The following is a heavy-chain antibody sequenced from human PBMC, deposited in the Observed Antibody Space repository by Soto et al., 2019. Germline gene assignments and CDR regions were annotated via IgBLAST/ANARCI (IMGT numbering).Heavy chain of an antibody. V-gene: IGHV4-34*01. Sequence: QVQLQQWGAGLLKSSETLSLTCAVYGGSFSGYYWSWIRQPPGKGLEWIGEINHSGSTNYNPSLKSRVTMSIDTSKNQFSLKLNSVTAADTAVYYCATGYFRNSGTWFDPWGQGTLVTVSS. CDR1: GGSFSGYY. CDR3: ATGYFRNSGTWFDP. D-gene: IGHD3-9*01. CDR2: INHSGST. J-gene: IGHJ5*02.